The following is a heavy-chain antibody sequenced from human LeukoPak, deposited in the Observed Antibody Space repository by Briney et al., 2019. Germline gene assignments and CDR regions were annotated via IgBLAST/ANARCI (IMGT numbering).Heavy chain of an antibody. CDR2: IKQDGSEK. D-gene: IGHD4/OR15-4a*01. CDR1: GFTFSTFW. V-gene: IGHV3-7*04. J-gene: IGHJ4*02. Sequence: GGSLRLSCVASGFTFSTFWMSWVRQAPGKGLEWVANIKQDGSEKYYVDSVKGRFTISRDNAKNSLYLQMNSLRAEDTAVYYCARGIRMVAPGYWGQGTLVTVSS. CDR3: ARGIRMVAPGY.